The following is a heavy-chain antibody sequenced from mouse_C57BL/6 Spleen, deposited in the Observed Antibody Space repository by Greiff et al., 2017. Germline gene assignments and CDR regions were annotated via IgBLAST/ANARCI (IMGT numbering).Heavy chain of an antibody. D-gene: IGHD1-1*01. CDR1: GFNIKDDY. CDR2: IDPENGDT. J-gene: IGHJ4*01. Sequence: VQLQQSGAELVRPGASVKLSCTASGFNIKDDYMHWVKQRPEQGLEWIGWIDPENGDTEYASKFPGKATITADTSSNTAYLQLRSMTSEDTAVYYCTTTFPLTTVVADNAIDYWGQGTSVTVSS. CDR3: TTTFPLTTVVADNAIDY. V-gene: IGHV14-4*01.